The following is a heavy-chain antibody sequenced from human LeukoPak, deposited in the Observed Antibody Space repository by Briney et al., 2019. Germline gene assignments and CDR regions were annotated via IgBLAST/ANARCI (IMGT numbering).Heavy chain of an antibody. V-gene: IGHV4-31*03. J-gene: IGHJ5*02. CDR2: IYYSGST. CDR1: GGSISSGGYY. Sequence: KPSETLSLTCTVSGGSISSGGYYWSWIRQHPGKGLEWIGYIYYSGSTYYNPSLKSRVTISVDTSKNQFSPKLSSVTAADTAVYYCARGVGGDYSYDPWGQGTLVTVSS. CDR3: ARGVGGDYSYDP. D-gene: IGHD4-17*01.